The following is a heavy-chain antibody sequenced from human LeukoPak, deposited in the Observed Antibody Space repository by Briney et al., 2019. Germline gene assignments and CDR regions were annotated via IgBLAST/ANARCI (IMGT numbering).Heavy chain of an antibody. CDR1: GFTFSTYG. V-gene: IGHV3-33*01. CDR2: TWYDGSDR. Sequence: GRPLRLSCAASGFTFSTYGMHWVRQAPGKGLEWVAVTWYDGSDRSYADSVKGRFTISRDNSKNTLYLQMNSLRGEDTAVYYCARGGGITWYDFDFWGRGTLVTVSS. CDR3: ARGGGITWYDFDF. D-gene: IGHD6-13*01. J-gene: IGHJ4*02.